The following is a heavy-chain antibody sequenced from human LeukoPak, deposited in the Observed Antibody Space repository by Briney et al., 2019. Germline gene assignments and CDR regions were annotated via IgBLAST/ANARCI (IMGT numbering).Heavy chain of an antibody. V-gene: IGHV3-64*01. CDR2: ISNEGSI. J-gene: IGHJ4*02. D-gene: IGHD5-18*01. CDR3: ARDFSYGSGFDY. CDR1: GFSISSYA. Sequence: GGSLRLSCAASGFSISSYALHWVRQAPGKGLQYVSGISNEGSIDYANSVKGRFTISRDNSKNSLYLQMCSLRPEDMAVYYCARDFSYGSGFDYWGQGILVTDSS.